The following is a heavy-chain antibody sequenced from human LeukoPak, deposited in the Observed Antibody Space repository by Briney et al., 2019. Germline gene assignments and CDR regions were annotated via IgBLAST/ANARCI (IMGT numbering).Heavy chain of an antibody. J-gene: IGHJ4*02. CDR2: IYPGDPDT. D-gene: IGHD3-9*01. Sequence: PGESLQISCKGSGYSFTSYWIGWVRQMPGKGLEWMGIIYPGDPDTRYSPSFQGQVTISADKSISTAYLQWSSLKASDTAMYYCARWIVYFDWPTNDYWGQGTLVTVSS. CDR1: GYSFTSYW. V-gene: IGHV5-51*01. CDR3: ARWIVYFDWPTNDY.